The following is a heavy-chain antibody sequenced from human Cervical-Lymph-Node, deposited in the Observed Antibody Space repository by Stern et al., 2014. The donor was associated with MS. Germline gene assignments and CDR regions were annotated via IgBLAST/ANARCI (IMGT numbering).Heavy chain of an antibody. CDR3: ARGGGSPRRYPMDV. J-gene: IGHJ6*02. D-gene: IGHD1-26*01. CDR1: GFTFSNYA. V-gene: IGHV3-23*04. CDR2: ISSSGGGI. Sequence: EVQLVESGGDLVQPGGSLRLSCAASGFTFSNYAMNWVRQAPGKGLEWVSVISSSGGGINYADSVKGRFTISRDNSKNTLFLQMGSLRVDDPAVYYWARGGGSPRRYPMDVWGQGTTVTVSS.